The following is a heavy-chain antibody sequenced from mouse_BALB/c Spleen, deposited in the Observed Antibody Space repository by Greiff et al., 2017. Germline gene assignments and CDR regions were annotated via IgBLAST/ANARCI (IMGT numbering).Heavy chain of an antibody. V-gene: IGHV7-3*02. CDR2: IRNKANGYTT. CDR3: ARVTTVVENYAMDY. Sequence: EVKLVESGGGLVQPGGSLRLSCATSGFTFTDYYMSWVRQPPGKALEWLGFIRNKANGYTTEYSASVKGRFTISRDNSQSILYLQMNTLRAEDSATYYCARVTTVVENYAMDYWGQGTSVTVSS. D-gene: IGHD1-1*01. J-gene: IGHJ4*01. CDR1: GFTFTDYY.